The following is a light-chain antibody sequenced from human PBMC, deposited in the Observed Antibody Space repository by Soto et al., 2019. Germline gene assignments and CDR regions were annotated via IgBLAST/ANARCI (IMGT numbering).Light chain of an antibody. Sequence: EIVLTQSPGTLSLSPGERATPSCRASQSVSSSYLAWYQQKPGQAPRPLIYGASSRATGIPDRFSGSGSGTYFTLTISILEPEDFAVYYCLQYGSSPYTFGQGTKLEIK. CDR3: LQYGSSPYT. V-gene: IGKV3-20*01. CDR1: QSVSSSY. J-gene: IGKJ2*01. CDR2: GAS.